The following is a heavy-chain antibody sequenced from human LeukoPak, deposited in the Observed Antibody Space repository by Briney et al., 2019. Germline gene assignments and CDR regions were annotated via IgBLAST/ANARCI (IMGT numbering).Heavy chain of an antibody. CDR3: ARAPNEPDFWSGFNYYGMDV. J-gene: IGHJ6*02. Sequence: GGSLRLSCAASGFTFSSYPMSWIRQAPGKGPEWVSCILDSGISTYYADSVKGRFTISGDNSKNTLYLQMNSLRAEDTAVYYCARAPNEPDFWSGFNYYGMDVWGQGTTVTVSS. D-gene: IGHD3-3*01. CDR2: ILDSGIST. CDR1: GFTFSSYP. V-gene: IGHV3-23*01.